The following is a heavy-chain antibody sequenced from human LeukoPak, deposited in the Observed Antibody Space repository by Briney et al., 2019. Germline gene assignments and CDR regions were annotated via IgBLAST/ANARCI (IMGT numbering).Heavy chain of an antibody. CDR2: IYYSGTT. D-gene: IGHD2/OR15-2a*01. V-gene: IGHV4-59*12. CDR3: ARTIVPRTYFDY. CDR1: GDSISNYY. J-gene: IGHJ4*02. Sequence: NPSETLSLTCTVSGDSISNYYWSWIRQPPGKGLEWIGYIYYSGTTYYSPSLKSRISISIDTSKNQFSLNLSSVTAADTAVYYCARTIVPRTYFDYWGQGTLVTVSS.